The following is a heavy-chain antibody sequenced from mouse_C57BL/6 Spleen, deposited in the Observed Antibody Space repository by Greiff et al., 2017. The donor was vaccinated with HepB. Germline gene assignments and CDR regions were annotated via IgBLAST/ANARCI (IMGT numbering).Heavy chain of an antibody. V-gene: IGHV5-17*01. CDR2: ISSGSSTI. Sequence: EVKVEESGGGLVKPGGSLKLSCAASGFTFSDYGMHWVRQAPEKGLEWVAYISSGSSTIYYADTVKGRFTISRDNAKNTLFLQMTSLRSEDTAMYYCARHGSSYDWYFDVWGTGTTVTVSS. J-gene: IGHJ1*03. CDR3: ARHGSSYDWYFDV. D-gene: IGHD1-1*01. CDR1: GFTFSDYG.